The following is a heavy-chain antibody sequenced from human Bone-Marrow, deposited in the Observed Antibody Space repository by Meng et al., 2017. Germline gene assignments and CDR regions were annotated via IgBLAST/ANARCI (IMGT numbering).Heavy chain of an antibody. CDR3: SGHVDY. CDR1: GFTFSNAW. J-gene: IGHJ4*01. Sequence: ERRLVESGGGFVKPGGSLRLSCAASGFTFSNAWMTWVRQAPGKGLEWIGRMKSNVDGGTVDYAAAVKGRFFISRDDSENTFYLQMNSLKTEDTAVYYCSGHVDYWGHGTLVTVSS. CDR2: MKSNVDGGTV. V-gene: IGHV3-15*01.